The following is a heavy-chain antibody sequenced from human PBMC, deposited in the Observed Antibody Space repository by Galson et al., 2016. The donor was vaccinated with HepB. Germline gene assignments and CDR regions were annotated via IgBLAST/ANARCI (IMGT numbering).Heavy chain of an antibody. CDR1: GFPFSYYD. CDR3: ARAKDKQWLGYYYFGMDV. V-gene: IGHV3-33*04. J-gene: IGHJ6*04. CDR2: SWFDGKKE. D-gene: IGHD6-19*01. Sequence: SLRLSCAASGFPFSYYDTHWVRQAPGKGLEWVAVSWFDGKKEYCAESVKGRFIISRDNSKNTLFLQMSSLRVEDTATYFCARAKDKQWLGYYYFGMDVWGKGTAVTVSS.